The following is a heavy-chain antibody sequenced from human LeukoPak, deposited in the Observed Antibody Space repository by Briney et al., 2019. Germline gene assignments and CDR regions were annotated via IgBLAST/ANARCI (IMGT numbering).Heavy chain of an antibody. CDR2: IYYSGST. CDR3: ARGSDSSGSIRPNWFDP. Sequence: SETLSLTCTVSGDSISSSSSYWGWIRQPPGEGLEWIGSIYYSGSTYYNPSLKSRVTISVDTSKNQFSLKLSSVTAADTAVYYCARGSDSSGSIRPNWFDPWGQGTLVTVSS. V-gene: IGHV4-39*07. J-gene: IGHJ5*02. CDR1: GDSISSSSSY. D-gene: IGHD6-19*01.